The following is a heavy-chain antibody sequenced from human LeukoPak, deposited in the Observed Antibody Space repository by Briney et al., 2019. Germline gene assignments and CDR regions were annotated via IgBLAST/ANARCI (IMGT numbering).Heavy chain of an antibody. J-gene: IGHJ4*02. CDR1: GFTFSSYS. D-gene: IGHD2-15*01. Sequence: GGSLRLSCAASGFTFSSYSMNWVRQAPGKELEWVSSISSSSSYIYYADSMKGRFTISRDNAKNSLYLQMNSLRAEDTAVYYCAARPAGYCSGGSCYTVGYWGQGTLVTVSS. V-gene: IGHV3-21*01. CDR2: ISSSSSYI. CDR3: AARPAGYCSGGSCYTVGY.